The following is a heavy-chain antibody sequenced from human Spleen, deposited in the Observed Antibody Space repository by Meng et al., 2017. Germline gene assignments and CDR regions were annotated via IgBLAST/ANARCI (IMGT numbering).Heavy chain of an antibody. CDR3: ARKPSSLSFDY. D-gene: IGHD6-13*01. Sequence: QPQLQESGPGLVKPSGTLSLTCTVSGASISSNNWWSWVRQPPGKGLKWIGEIYHSGSTNYNPSLKSRVTISVDKSNNQFSLKLSSVTAADTAVYYCARKPSSLSFDYWGQGTLVTVSS. CDR2: IYHSGST. J-gene: IGHJ4*02. V-gene: IGHV4-4*02. CDR1: GASISSNNW.